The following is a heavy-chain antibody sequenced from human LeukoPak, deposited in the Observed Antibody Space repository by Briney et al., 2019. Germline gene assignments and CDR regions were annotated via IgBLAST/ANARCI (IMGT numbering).Heavy chain of an antibody. J-gene: IGHJ4*02. CDR2: ISSSSSYT. V-gene: IGHV3-11*06. CDR3: ARVFGGAVADY. Sequence: GSLRLSCAASGFTFSDYYMSWIRQAPGKGLEWVSYISSSSSYTNYADSVKGRFTISRDNAKNSLDLQMNSLRAEDTAVYYCARVFGGAVADYWGQGTLVTVSS. CDR1: GFTFSDYY. D-gene: IGHD6-19*01.